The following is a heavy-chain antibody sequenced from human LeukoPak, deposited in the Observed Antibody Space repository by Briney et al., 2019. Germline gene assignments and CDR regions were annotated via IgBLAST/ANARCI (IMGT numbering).Heavy chain of an antibody. D-gene: IGHD3-3*01. CDR1: GFTFSSYS. Sequence: GGSLRLSCVPSGFTFSSYSMNWVRQAPGKGLEWVSSISSSSSYIYYADSVKGRFTISRDNAKNSLYLQMNSLRAEDTAVYYCARDRNTDFWSGYYTNYFDYWGQGTLVTVSS. V-gene: IGHV3-21*01. CDR3: ARDRNTDFWSGYYTNYFDY. J-gene: IGHJ4*02. CDR2: ISSSSSYI.